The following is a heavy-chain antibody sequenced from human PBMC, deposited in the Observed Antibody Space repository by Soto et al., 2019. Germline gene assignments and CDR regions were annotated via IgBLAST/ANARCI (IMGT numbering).Heavy chain of an antibody. CDR3: TRGRPGPQDYYDY. CDR2: IDTDGSGT. V-gene: IGHV3-74*01. CDR1: GFTFSSDW. D-gene: IGHD6-6*01. Sequence: PGGSLRLSCAASGFTFSSDWMHWVRQAPGKGLVWVSRIDTDGSGTSYADSVKGRFTISRDNAKNTVYLQMNSLRAEDTAVYYCTRGRPGPQDYYDYWSQGTMVTVSS. J-gene: IGHJ4*02.